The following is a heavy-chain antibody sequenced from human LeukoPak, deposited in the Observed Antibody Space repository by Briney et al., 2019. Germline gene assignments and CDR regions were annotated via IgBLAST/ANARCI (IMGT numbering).Heavy chain of an antibody. J-gene: IGHJ4*02. V-gene: IGHV4-39*01. CDR3: ARRGGYNFGIVY. CDR1: DGSISSYY. CDR2: IYHSGST. D-gene: IGHD5-18*01. Sequence: SETLSLTCTVSDGSISSYYWDWIRQPPGKGLEWIGDIYHSGSTYYNPSLKRRVTISVDTSKNQFSLKLSSVTAADTAIYYCARRGGYNFGIVYWGQGTLVTVSS.